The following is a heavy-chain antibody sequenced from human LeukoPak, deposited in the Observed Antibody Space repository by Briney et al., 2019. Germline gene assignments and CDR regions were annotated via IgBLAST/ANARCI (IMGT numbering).Heavy chain of an antibody. CDR3: ARGSSWYSRSLDY. Sequence: SETLSLTCTVSGYSISSGYYWGWIRQPPGKGLEWTGSIDHSGSTYYNPSLKSRITISVDTSKNQFSLKLSSVTAADTAVYYCARGSSWYSRSLDYWGQGTLVTVSS. V-gene: IGHV4-38-2*02. CDR1: GYSISSGYY. D-gene: IGHD6-13*01. J-gene: IGHJ4*02. CDR2: IDHSGST.